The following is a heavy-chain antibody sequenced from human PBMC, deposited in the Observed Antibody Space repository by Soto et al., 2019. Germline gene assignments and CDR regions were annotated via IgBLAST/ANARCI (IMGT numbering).Heavy chain of an antibody. V-gene: IGHV4-30-4*01. D-gene: IGHD6-19*01. Sequence: ASETLSLTCTVSGGSISSGDYYWSWIRQPPGKGLEWIGYIYYSGSTYYNPSLKSRVTISVDTSTNQFSLKLSSVTAADTAVYYCARGDLEAAVANTYYYYGMDVWGQGTTVTVSS. CDR2: IYYSGST. CDR3: ARGDLEAAVANTYYYYGMDV. J-gene: IGHJ6*02. CDR1: GGSISSGDYY.